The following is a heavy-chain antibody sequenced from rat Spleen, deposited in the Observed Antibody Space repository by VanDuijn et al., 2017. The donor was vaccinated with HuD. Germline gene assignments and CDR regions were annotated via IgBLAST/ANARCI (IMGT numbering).Heavy chain of an antibody. V-gene: IGHV2-63*01. D-gene: IGHD1-2*01. CDR1: GFSVTSYH. J-gene: IGHJ1*01. CDR2: MRYNGDT. CDR3: TRGHGSYALWYFDF. Sequence: QVRLKESGPRLVQPSQTLSVTCTVSGFSVTSYHVSWVRQPPGKGLEWMGRMRYNGDTSYNSALKSRLSISRDTSKNQVFLKMNSLQTDDTGTYYCTRGHGSYALWYFDFWGPGTMVTVSS.